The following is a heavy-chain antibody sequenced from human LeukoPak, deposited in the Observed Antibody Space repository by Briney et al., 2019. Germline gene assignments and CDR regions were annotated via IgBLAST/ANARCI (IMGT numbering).Heavy chain of an antibody. CDR2: FDPEDGET. V-gene: IGHV1-24*01. CDR1: GYTLTELS. D-gene: IGHD5-18*01. Sequence: ASVKVSCKVSGYTLTELSMHWVRQAPGKGLEWMGGFDPEDGETIYAQKFQGRVTMTEDTSTDTAYMELSSLRSEDTGVYYCARMVQLWSPKKYYFDYWGQGTLVTVSS. J-gene: IGHJ4*02. CDR3: ARMVQLWSPKKYYFDY.